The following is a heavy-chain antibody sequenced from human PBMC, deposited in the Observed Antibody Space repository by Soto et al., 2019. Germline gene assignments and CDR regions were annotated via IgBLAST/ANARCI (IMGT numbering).Heavy chain of an antibody. CDR3: ARGGVDVVATSAFHY. D-gene: IGHD5-12*01. CDR2: LIPIIGTA. Sequence: QVELVQSGVEVKKTGSSVKVACKASGRSFNNYAISWVRQAPGQGLEWMGGLIPIIGTADYAHKFQGRLAISADESTGTTFMELSSLRSEDTALYYCARGGVDVVATSAFHYWGQGTLVTVSS. V-gene: IGHV1-69*01. J-gene: IGHJ4*02. CDR1: GRSFNNYA.